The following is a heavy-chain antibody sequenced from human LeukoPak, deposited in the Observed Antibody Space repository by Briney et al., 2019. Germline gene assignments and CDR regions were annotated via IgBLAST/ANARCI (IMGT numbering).Heavy chain of an antibody. Sequence: GGSLRLSCSVSGFTFSTYVTHWVRQAPGKGREYVSAISSNGDNTYYADSVKGRFTISRDNSKNTLYLQMSSLRADATAVYYCVRGTGYWGQGTLVTVSS. J-gene: IGHJ4*02. CDR3: VRGTGY. V-gene: IGHV3-64D*06. CDR1: GFTFSTYV. CDR2: ISSNGDNT.